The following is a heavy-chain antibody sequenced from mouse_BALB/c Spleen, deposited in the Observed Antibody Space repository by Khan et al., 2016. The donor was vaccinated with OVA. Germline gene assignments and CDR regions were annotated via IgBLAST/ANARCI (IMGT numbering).Heavy chain of an antibody. CDR2: IWSDGST. J-gene: IGHJ1*01. CDR3: ARHDGSSYWYFDV. D-gene: IGHD1-1*01. V-gene: IGHV2-6-1*01. CDR1: GFSLTSYG. Sequence: QVQLKESGPGLVAPSQSLSITCTISGFSLTSYGVHWVRQPPGKGLEWLVVIWSDGSTTYNSALKSRLSISKDNSKSQVFLKMNSLQTDDTDMYYCARHDGSSYWYFDVWGAGTTVTVSS.